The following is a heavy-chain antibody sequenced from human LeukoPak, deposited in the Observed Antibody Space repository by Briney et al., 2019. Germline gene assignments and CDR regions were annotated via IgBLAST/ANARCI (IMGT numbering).Heavy chain of an antibody. D-gene: IGHD4-23*01. CDR3: AKDEVDYGGNSDAFDI. CDR2: FSGSGGST. J-gene: IGHJ3*02. CDR1: GINLSSHS. Sequence: GFLKLSCSASGINLSSHSMSWVRPASGEGLEWVSAFSGSGGSTYYADSVKGRFTISRDNSKNTLYLQMNSLRAEDTAVYYCAKDEVDYGGNSDAFDIWGQGTMVTVSS. V-gene: IGHV3-23*01.